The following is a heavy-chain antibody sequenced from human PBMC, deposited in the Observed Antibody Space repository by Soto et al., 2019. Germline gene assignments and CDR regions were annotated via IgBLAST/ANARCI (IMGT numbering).Heavy chain of an antibody. CDR2: IIPILGIA. D-gene: IGHD5-18*01. J-gene: IGHJ5*02. Sequence: SVKVSCKASGGTFSSYTISWVRQAPGQGLEWMGRIIPILGIANYAQKFQGRVTITADKSTSTAYMELSSLRSEDTAVYYCATRGYSYGYGSYNWFAPWGQGTLDTVSS. CDR1: GGTFSSYT. V-gene: IGHV1-69*02. CDR3: ATRGYSYGYGSYNWFAP.